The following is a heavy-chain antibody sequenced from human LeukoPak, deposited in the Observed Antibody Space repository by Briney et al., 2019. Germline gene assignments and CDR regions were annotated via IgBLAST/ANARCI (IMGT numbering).Heavy chain of an antibody. V-gene: IGHV1-69*04. Sequence: GASVKVSCKASEGTFSSYAISWVRQAPGQGLEWMGRIIPILGIAKYAQKFQGRVTISADKSTSTAYMELSSLRSEDTAVYYCARDGSLTGTPLSLSFDYWGQGTLVTVSS. CDR1: EGTFSSYA. CDR2: IIPILGIA. D-gene: IGHD1-7*01. J-gene: IGHJ4*02. CDR3: ARDGSLTGTPLSLSFDY.